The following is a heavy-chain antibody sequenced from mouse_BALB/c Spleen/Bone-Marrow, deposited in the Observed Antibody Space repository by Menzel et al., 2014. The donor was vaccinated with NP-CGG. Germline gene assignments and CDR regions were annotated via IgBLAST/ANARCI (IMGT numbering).Heavy chain of an antibody. Sequence: VQLKESGAELVKPGASVKLSCTASGFNIKDTYMHWVKQRPEQGLEWIGRIDPANGNTKYDPKFQGKATITADTSSNTAYLQLSSLTSEDTAVYYCALYYYGSSEFAYWGQGTLVTVSA. D-gene: IGHD1-1*01. CDR1: GFNIKDTY. V-gene: IGHV14-3*02. J-gene: IGHJ3*01. CDR3: ALYYYGSSEFAY. CDR2: IDPANGNT.